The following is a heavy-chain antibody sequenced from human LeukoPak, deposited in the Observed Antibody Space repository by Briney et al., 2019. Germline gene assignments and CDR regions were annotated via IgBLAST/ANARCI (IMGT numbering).Heavy chain of an antibody. V-gene: IGHV3-33*08. CDR1: GFTFSGSA. J-gene: IGHJ6*03. CDR2: IWYDGSNK. D-gene: IGHD3-10*01. Sequence: GGSLRLSCAASGFTFSGSAMHWVRQAPGKGLEWVAVIWYDGSNKYYADSVKGRFTISRDNSKNTLYLQMNSLRAEDTAVYYCARDLGLYSPPNYYYYYMDVWGKGTTVTVSS. CDR3: ARDLGLYSPPNYYYYYMDV.